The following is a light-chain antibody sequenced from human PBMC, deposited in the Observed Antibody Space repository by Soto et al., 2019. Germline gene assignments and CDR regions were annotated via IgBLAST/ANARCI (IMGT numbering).Light chain of an antibody. V-gene: IGKV1-39*01. Sequence: DIQMTQSPSSLSASVGDRVTITCRASQSISSYLNWYQQKPGKAPKLLIYAASSLQSGVPSRFSGSGSGTDFTLTISSLQPEDFATYYGQQSYSTPALTFGRGTKVDIK. CDR1: QSISSY. J-gene: IGKJ4*01. CDR2: AAS. CDR3: QQSYSTPALT.